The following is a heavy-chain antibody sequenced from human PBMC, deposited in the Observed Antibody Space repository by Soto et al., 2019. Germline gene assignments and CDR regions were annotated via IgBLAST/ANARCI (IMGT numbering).Heavy chain of an antibody. D-gene: IGHD6-13*01. V-gene: IGHV1-69*06. CDR1: GGTFSSYA. CDR3: ARGGQQLVLGSFDY. J-gene: IGHJ4*02. Sequence: SVKISCEASGGTFSSYAISWVRQAPGQGLEWMGGIIPIFGTANYAQKFQGRVTITADKSTSTAYMELSSLRSEYTAVYYCARGGQQLVLGSFDYWGQGPRATAPQ. CDR2: IIPIFGTA.